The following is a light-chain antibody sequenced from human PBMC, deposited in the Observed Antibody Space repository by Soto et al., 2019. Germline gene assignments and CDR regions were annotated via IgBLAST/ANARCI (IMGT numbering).Light chain of an antibody. CDR2: GAS. CDR3: QQYGSSSWT. J-gene: IGKJ1*01. V-gene: IGKV3-20*01. CDR1: QSVSSSY. Sequence: EIVLTQSPATLSLSPGERATLSCRASQSVSSSYLAWYQQKPGQAPRLLIYGASSRATGIPDRFSGSGSGTDFTLTISRLEPEDFAVYYCQQYGSSSWTFGQGTKVDNK.